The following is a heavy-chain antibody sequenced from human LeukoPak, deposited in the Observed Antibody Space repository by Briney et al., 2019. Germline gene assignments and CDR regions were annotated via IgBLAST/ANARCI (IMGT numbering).Heavy chain of an antibody. V-gene: IGHV4-59*12. Sequence: SETLSLTCTVSGGSISSYYWSWIRQPPGKGLEWIGYIYYSGSTNYNPSLKSRVTISVDTSKNQFSLKLSSVTAADTAVYYCASGRITMVRGVSNDAFDIWGQGTMVTVSS. CDR1: GGSISSYY. CDR3: ASGRITMVRGVSNDAFDI. CDR2: IYYSGST. J-gene: IGHJ3*02. D-gene: IGHD3-10*01.